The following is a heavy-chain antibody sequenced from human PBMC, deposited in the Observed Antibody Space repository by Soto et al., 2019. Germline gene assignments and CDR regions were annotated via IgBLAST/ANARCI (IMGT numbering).Heavy chain of an antibody. V-gene: IGHV3-33*01. Sequence: PGGSLRLSCAASGFTFSSYGMHWVRQAPGKGLEWVAVIWYDGSNKYYADSVKGRFTIARDKSKYTLYLQMNSLRAEDTAVYYCARDLLDIVAGYVFDYWGQGTLVTVAS. J-gene: IGHJ4*02. CDR1: GFTFSSYG. D-gene: IGHD5-12*01. CDR2: IWYDGSNK. CDR3: ARDLLDIVAGYVFDY.